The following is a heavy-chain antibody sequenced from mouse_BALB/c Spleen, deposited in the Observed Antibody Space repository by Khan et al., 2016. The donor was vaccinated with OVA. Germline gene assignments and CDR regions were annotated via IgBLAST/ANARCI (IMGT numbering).Heavy chain of an antibody. Sequence: EAQLQASGPSLVKPSQTLSLTCSVTGDSITSGYWNWIRKFPGNKLEYMGYISYSGSTYYNPSLKSRISSTRDTSNHQHYVQVNSMTTADAATDYCAGTSYYGNYYFDYWGQGTTLTVSS. J-gene: IGHJ2*01. CDR3: AGTSYYGNYYFDY. CDR2: ISYSGST. D-gene: IGHD2-10*01. CDR1: GDSITSGY. V-gene: IGHV3-8*02.